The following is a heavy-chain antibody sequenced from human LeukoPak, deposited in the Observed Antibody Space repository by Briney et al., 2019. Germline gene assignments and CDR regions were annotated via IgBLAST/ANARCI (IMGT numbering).Heavy chain of an antibody. J-gene: IGHJ4*02. D-gene: IGHD3/OR15-3a*01. Sequence: GGSLRLSCAASGFTFSSFAMSWVRQAPGKGLEWLSVITGSGYDTNPADSVKGRFTISRDNSKNTLYLQMNSLRAEDTAVYYCAKDGLGDYWGQGTLVTVSS. V-gene: IGHV3-23*01. CDR2: ITGSGYDT. CDR1: GFTFSSFA. CDR3: AKDGLGDY.